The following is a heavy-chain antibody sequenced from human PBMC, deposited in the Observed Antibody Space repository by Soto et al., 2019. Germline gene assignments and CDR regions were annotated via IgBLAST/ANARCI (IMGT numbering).Heavy chain of an antibody. CDR3: AREGIAVPGSRGGFDH. J-gene: IGHJ4*02. D-gene: IGHD6-19*01. Sequence: ASVKVSCKTSGYTFASHGISWVRQAPGQGLEWMGWISAYNGNTNYAQKVQGRVTMTTDTSTSTVYMELRSLGSDDTAVYYCAREGIAVPGSRGGFDHWGQGTLVTVSS. V-gene: IGHV1-18*04. CDR2: ISAYNGNT. CDR1: GYTFASHG.